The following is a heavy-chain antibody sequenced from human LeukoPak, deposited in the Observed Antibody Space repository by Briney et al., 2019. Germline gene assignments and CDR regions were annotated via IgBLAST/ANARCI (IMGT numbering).Heavy chain of an antibody. Sequence: GGSLRLSCAASGFTFSSYGMHWVRQAPGKGLEWVAVIWYGGSNKYYADSVKGRFTISRDNSKNTLYLQMNSLRAEDTAVYYCAKVAREVEMATGYGMDVWGQGTTVTVSS. J-gene: IGHJ6*02. V-gene: IGHV3-30*02. CDR2: IWYGGSNK. D-gene: IGHD5-24*01. CDR3: AKVAREVEMATGYGMDV. CDR1: GFTFSSYG.